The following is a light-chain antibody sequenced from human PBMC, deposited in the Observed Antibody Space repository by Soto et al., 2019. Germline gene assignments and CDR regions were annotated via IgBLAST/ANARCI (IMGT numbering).Light chain of an antibody. V-gene: IGLV3-1*01. Sequence: SYELTQPPSVSVSPGQTGTITCSGDKLGDKYVCWYQQKPGQSPMLVISQDDKRSSGIPARFSGSNSGNTATLTISGAQAMDEGLYFCQAWDSNSALFGGGTKLTVL. CDR2: QDD. CDR1: KLGDKY. J-gene: IGLJ2*01. CDR3: QAWDSNSAL.